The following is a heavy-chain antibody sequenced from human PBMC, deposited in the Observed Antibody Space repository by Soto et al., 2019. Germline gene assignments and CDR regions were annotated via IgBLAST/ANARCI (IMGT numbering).Heavy chain of an antibody. CDR1: GYTFTSYG. D-gene: IGHD6-19*01. J-gene: IGHJ6*02. CDR2: ISPYDGNT. CDR3: ASDSSCCGDYRYVLAV. V-gene: IGHV1-18*01. Sequence: GASVKVSCKASGYTFTSYGISWVRQAPGQGLEWMGWISPYDGNTNYAQKLQGRVTMTTDTSTGTAYMELSSLRSEDTAVYYCASDSSCCGDYRYVLAVPGQGSTVPGSS.